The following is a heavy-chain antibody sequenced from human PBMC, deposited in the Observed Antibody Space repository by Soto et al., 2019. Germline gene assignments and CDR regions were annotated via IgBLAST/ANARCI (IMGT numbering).Heavy chain of an antibody. V-gene: IGHV4-34*01. CDR2: INHSGST. Sequence: PSETLSLTCAVYGGSFSGYYWSWIRQPPGKGLEWIGEINHSGSTNYNPSLKSRVTISVDTSKNQFSLKLSSVTAADTAVYYCARRGSGWKIDYWGQGTLVTVSS. CDR1: GGSFSGYY. D-gene: IGHD6-19*01. J-gene: IGHJ4*02. CDR3: ARRGSGWKIDY.